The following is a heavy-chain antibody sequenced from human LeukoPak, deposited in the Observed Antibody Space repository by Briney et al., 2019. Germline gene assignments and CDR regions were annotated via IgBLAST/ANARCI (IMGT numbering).Heavy chain of an antibody. CDR2: ISGSGGST. CDR3: AKDPTYCGGDCYRCGMDV. D-gene: IGHD2-21*01. CDR1: GFTFSSYA. V-gene: IGHV3-23*01. J-gene: IGHJ6*02. Sequence: GGSLRLSCAASGFTFSSYAMSWVRQAPGKGLEWVSAISGSGGSTYYADSVKGRFTISRDNSKNTLYLQMNSLRAEDTAVYYCAKDPTYCGGDCYRCGMDVWGQGTTVTVSS.